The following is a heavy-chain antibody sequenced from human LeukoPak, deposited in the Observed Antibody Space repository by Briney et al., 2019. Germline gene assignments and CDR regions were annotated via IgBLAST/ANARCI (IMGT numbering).Heavy chain of an antibody. CDR3: ARLPIVVVPAATPNYYYYYYMDV. CDR1: GYSFTKYW. V-gene: IGHV5-51*01. Sequence: GESLKISCKGSGYSFTKYWIGWVRQMPGKGLEWMGVIYPDDSDTRYSPSFQGQVTISADKSISTAYLQWSSLKASDTAMYYCARLPIVVVPAATPNYYYYYYMDVWGKGTTVTVSS. J-gene: IGHJ6*03. CDR2: IYPDDSDT. D-gene: IGHD2-2*02.